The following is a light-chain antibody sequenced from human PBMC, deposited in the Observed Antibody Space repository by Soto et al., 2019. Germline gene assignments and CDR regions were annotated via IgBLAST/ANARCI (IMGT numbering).Light chain of an antibody. CDR2: EFS. CDR3: RSYTSSSTL. CDR1: SSDVGSYNY. J-gene: IGLJ1*01. Sequence: QSVLTPPASVSGSPGQWITISCTGTSSDVGSYNYVSWYQQHPVKAPKLMIYEFSYRPSGISSRFSGYKSGNTASLTISGLQTEDDADYYCRSYTSSSTLFGTGTKLTVL. V-gene: IGLV2-14*01.